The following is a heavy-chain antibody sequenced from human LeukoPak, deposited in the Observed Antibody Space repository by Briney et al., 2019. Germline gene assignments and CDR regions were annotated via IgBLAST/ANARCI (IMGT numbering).Heavy chain of an antibody. CDR1: GGSVSSGSYY. CDR3: ANGGSYCGADCYLPAFDF. D-gene: IGHD2-21*02. J-gene: IGHJ4*02. Sequence: SETLSLTCTVSGGSVSSGSYYWSWIRQPPGKGLEWIGYIYYSGSTYSNPSLRSRVTVSVDTSKNQFSLKLNSVTAADTAVYYCANGGSYCGADCYLPAFDFWGQGTLVTVSS. CDR2: IYYSGST. V-gene: IGHV4-31*03.